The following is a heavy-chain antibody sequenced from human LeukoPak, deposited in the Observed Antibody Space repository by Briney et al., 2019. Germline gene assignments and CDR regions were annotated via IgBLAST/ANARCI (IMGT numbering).Heavy chain of an antibody. V-gene: IGHV3-30*18. CDR3: AKDRGLYCSGGSCYLADGMDV. D-gene: IGHD2-15*01. CDR2: ISYDGSNK. CDR1: AFTFSNYG. Sequence: GRSLRLSCAASAFTFSNYGMHWVRQAPGKGLEWVAVISYDGSNKYYADSVKGRFTISRDNSKNTLYLQMNSLRAEDTAVYYCAKDRGLYCSGGSCYLADGMDVWGQGTTVTVSS. J-gene: IGHJ6*01.